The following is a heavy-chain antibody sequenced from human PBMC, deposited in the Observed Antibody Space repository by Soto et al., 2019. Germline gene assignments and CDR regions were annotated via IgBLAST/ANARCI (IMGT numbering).Heavy chain of an antibody. CDR3: AKQQLVLVFDI. CDR1: GGSISSYY. CDR2: IYYSGST. J-gene: IGHJ3*02. V-gene: IGHV4-59*08. D-gene: IGHD6-13*01. Sequence: SETLSLTCTVSGGSISSYYWSWIRQPPGKGLEWIGYIYYSGSTNYNPSLKSRVTISVDTSKNQFSLKLSSVTAADTAVYYCAKQQLVLVFDIWGQGTMVTVSS.